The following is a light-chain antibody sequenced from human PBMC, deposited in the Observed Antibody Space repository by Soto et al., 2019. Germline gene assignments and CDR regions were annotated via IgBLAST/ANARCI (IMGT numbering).Light chain of an antibody. Sequence: ITISCTGTSSDVGRYNFVSWYQQHPGKVPKVMIYEVTKRPSGVSNRFSGSKSGNTAFLTISGLQAEDEADYYCCSDAGSGIYVFGTGTKVTVL. CDR3: CSDAGSGIYV. J-gene: IGLJ1*01. CDR1: SSDVGRYNF. CDR2: EVT. V-gene: IGLV2-23*02.